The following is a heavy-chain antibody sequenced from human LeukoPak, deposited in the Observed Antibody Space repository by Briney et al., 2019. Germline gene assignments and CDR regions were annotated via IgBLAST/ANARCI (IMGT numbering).Heavy chain of an antibody. D-gene: IGHD3-9*01. CDR1: GGSFSGYY. CDR2: INHSGST. Sequence: PSETLSLTCAVYGGSFSGYYWSWIRQPPGKGLEWIGEINHSGSTNYNPSLKSRVTISVDTSKNQFSLKLSSVTAADTAVYYCARQPNYDILTGCFDYWGQGTLVTVSS. CDR3: ARQPNYDILTGCFDY. V-gene: IGHV4-34*01. J-gene: IGHJ4*02.